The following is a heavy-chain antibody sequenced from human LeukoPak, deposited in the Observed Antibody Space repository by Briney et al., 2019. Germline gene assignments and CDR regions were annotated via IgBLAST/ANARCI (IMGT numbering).Heavy chain of an antibody. Sequence: ASVKVSCKASGYDFSRYDINWVRLAPGQGLEWMGWINPDSGGTNYAQKFQGRVTMTRDTSIRTAYMELSRLRSDDTAVYYCARVLFYSSGNKSNRVDYWGQGTLVTVSS. CDR2: INPDSGGT. D-gene: IGHD6-19*01. CDR1: GYDFSRYD. J-gene: IGHJ4*02. CDR3: ARVLFYSSGNKSNRVDY. V-gene: IGHV1-2*02.